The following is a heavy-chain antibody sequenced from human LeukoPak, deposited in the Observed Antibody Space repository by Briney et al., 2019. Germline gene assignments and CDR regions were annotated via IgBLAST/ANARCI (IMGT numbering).Heavy chain of an antibody. V-gene: IGHV4-38-2*02. CDR2: IYYSGST. Sequence: MSSETLSLTCTVSGYSISSGYYWGWIRQPPGKGLEWIGSIYYSGSTYYNPSLKSRVTISVDTSKNQFSLKLSSVTAADTAVYYCARVGAVTTNYWGQGTLVTVSS. J-gene: IGHJ4*02. CDR1: GYSISSGYY. D-gene: IGHD4-11*01. CDR3: ARVGAVTTNY.